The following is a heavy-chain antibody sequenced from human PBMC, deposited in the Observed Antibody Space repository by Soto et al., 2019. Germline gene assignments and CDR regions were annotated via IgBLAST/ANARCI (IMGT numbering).Heavy chain of an antibody. V-gene: IGHV3-23*01. CDR3: AKEDTSSGSLDY. CDR2: ISDSGATT. J-gene: IGHJ4*02. CDR1: GFPFGENA. Sequence: GGSLRLSCAASGFPFGENAMSWFRQVPGKGLEWVSGISDSGATTYYADSVRGRFTISRDNSKNTLYLQMKSLRAEDSASYYCAKEDTSSGSLDYWGQGALVTVSS. D-gene: IGHD6-19*01.